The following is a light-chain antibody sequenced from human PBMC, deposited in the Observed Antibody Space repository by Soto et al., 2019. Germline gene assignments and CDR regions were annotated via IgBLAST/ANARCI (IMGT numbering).Light chain of an antibody. V-gene: IGKV3-15*01. J-gene: IGKJ2*01. CDR2: GAS. CDR3: QQYHNWPPQYT. CDR1: QTISSN. Sequence: EIVMTQSPATLSVSPGEGASLSCRASQTISSNLAWYQRKPGQAPRLLIHGASTRATGVPARFSGSGSGTEFTLTITSLQSEDFAVYYCQQYHNWPPQYTFGQGTQLQIK.